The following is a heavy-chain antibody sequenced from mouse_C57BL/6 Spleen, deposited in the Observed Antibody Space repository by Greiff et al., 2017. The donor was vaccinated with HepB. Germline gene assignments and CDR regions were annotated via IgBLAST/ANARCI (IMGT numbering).Heavy chain of an antibody. Sequence: VQLQQSGAELVRPGASVKLSCKASGYTFTDYYINWVKQRPGQGLEWIARIYPGSGNTYYNEKFKGTATLTAAKSSSTAYMQLSSLTSEDSAVYFCARREVYSTLGGYFDYWGQGTTLTVAS. CDR1: GYTFTDYY. CDR2: IYPGSGNT. CDR3: ARREVYSTLGGYFDY. D-gene: IGHD2-5*01. V-gene: IGHV1-76*01. J-gene: IGHJ2*01.